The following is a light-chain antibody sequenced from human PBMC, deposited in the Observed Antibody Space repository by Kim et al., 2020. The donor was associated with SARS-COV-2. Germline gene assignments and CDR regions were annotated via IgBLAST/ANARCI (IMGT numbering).Light chain of an antibody. CDR3: SSYTSSSTWV. CDR2: DVS. Sequence: GEATTISGPGTSSDVGGYNYVSWYQQHPSKAPKLMIYDVSKRPSGVSNRFSGSKSGNTASLTISGLQAEDEADYYCSSYTSSSTWVFGGGTQLTVL. J-gene: IGLJ3*02. CDR1: SSDVGGYNY. V-gene: IGLV2-14*04.